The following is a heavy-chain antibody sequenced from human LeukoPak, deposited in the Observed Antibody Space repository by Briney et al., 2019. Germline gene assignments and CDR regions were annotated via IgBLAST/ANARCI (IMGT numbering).Heavy chain of an antibody. CDR2: INAGNGNT. CDR3: ARGGRSSSWYSGAFDI. D-gene: IGHD6-13*01. J-gene: IGHJ3*02. V-gene: IGHV1-3*01. Sequence: ASVKVSCKASGYTLTSYAMHWVRQAPGQRLEWMGWINAGNGNTKYSQKFQGRVTITRDTSASTAYMELSSLRSEDTAVYYCARGGRSSSWYSGAFDIWGQGTMVTVSS. CDR1: GYTLTSYA.